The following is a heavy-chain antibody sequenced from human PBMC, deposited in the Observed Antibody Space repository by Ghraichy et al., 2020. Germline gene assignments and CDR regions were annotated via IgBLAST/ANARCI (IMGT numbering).Heavy chain of an antibody. CDR3: ATRYCITTSCFTGTQYFFDY. Sequence: GSLRLSCGVSGLSFTRYWMTWVRQAPGKGLEWVANIKPDDSEKYYVDSVKGRFTISRDNAKNLFYLQMNSLRAEDTAVYYCATRYCITTSCFTGTQYFFDYWGQGTLVTGSS. V-gene: IGHV3-7*01. CDR1: GLSFTRYW. J-gene: IGHJ4*02. CDR2: IKPDDSEK. D-gene: IGHD2-2*02.